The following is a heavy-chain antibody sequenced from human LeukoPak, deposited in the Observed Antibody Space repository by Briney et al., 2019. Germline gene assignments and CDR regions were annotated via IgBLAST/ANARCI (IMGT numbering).Heavy chain of an antibody. D-gene: IGHD4-17*01. J-gene: IGHJ4*02. CDR2: IYWDDDK. CDR1: GFPLRSRMG. V-gene: IGHV2-5*02. Sequence: SGPTLVKPTQTLTLTCTFSGFPLRSRMGVGWTRQPPGKALEWLALIYWDDDKRYSPSLKSRLTITKDTSKNQVVLTMTNMDPVDTATYYCAHRGDGDYEGIFDYWGQGILVTVSS. CDR3: AHRGDGDYEGIFDY.